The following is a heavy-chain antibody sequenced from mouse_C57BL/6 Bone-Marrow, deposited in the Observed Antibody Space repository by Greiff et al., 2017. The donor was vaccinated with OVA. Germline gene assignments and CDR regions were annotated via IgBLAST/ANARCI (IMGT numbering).Heavy chain of an antibody. J-gene: IGHJ1*03. Sequence: VKLVESGAELVRPGASVTLSCKASGYTFTDYEMHWVKQTPVHGLEWIGAIDPETGGTAYNQKFKGKAILTADKSSSTAYMELRSLTSEDSAVYYCTSELGRGGYWYFDVGGTGTTVTVSS. CDR1: GYTFTDYE. CDR3: TSELGRGGYWYFDV. CDR2: IDPETGGT. D-gene: IGHD4-1*01. V-gene: IGHV1-15*01.